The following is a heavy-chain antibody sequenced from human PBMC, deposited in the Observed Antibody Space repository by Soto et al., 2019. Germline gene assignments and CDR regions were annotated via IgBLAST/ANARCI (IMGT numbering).Heavy chain of an antibody. CDR3: ARDSNSFDPTDNQLSWFDR. CDR1: GFTFSTYS. D-gene: IGHD4-17*01. V-gene: IGHV3-48*01. Sequence: EVQLVESGGGLVQPGGSLRLSCAASGFTFSTYSMNWVRQAPGKGLKWVSYIRSSSSTIYYADSVKGGFTISRDNAKKSLYLHMNILGADDTAVYYCARDSNSFDPTDNQLSWFDRCVHGTLVTVS. J-gene: IGHJ5*02. CDR2: IRSSSSTI.